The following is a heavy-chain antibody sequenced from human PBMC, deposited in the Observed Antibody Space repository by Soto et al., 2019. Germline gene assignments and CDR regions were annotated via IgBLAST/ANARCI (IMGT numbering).Heavy chain of an antibody. CDR3: ARAPTYYYILTGYSPSYYYYYMDV. Sequence: GASVKVSCKASGYTFTTYVINWVRQATGQGFEWMGWMSTASGQAVPAEEFQGRLTLTRDISTTTAYMELSSLRTDDTAVYYCARAPTYYYILTGYSPSYYYYYMDVWGKGTTVTVSS. D-gene: IGHD3-9*01. V-gene: IGHV1-8*02. J-gene: IGHJ6*03. CDR2: MSTASGQA. CDR1: GYTFTTYV.